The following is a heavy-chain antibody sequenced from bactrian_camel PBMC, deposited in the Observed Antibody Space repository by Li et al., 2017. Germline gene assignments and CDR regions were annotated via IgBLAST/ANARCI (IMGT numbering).Heavy chain of an antibody. J-gene: IGHJ6*01. V-gene: IGHV3S26*01. CDR1: GYTDNKSC. CDR2: IDGEGST. Sequence: HVQLVESGGGSVQAGGSLRLSCAASGYTDNKSCMGWFRQAPGKEREGISAIDGEGSTRYADSVKGRFTISKDNTKSTLYLQMDRLSPDDTAMYYCAAVGTLYCVDFYNGAVQRHGYWGQGTQVTVS. D-gene: IGHD2*01. CDR3: AAVGTLYCVDFYNGAVQRHGY.